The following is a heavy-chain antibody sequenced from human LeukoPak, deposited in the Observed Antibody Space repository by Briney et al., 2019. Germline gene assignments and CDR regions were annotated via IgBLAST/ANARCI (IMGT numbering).Heavy chain of an antibody. CDR2: IYYSEST. Sequence: SETLSLTCTVSGGSISSYYWSWIRQPPGKGLEWIGYIYYSESTNYNPSLKSRVTISVDTSKNQFSLKLSSVTAADTAVYYCARVAAAAPFDYWGQGTLVTVSS. V-gene: IGHV4-59*01. D-gene: IGHD6-13*01. CDR1: GGSISSYY. CDR3: ARVAAAAPFDY. J-gene: IGHJ4*02.